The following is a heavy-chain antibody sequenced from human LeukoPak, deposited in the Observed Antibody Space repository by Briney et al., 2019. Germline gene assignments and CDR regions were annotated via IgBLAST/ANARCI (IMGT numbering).Heavy chain of an antibody. CDR3: AKDRGSSWYGYYFDF. J-gene: IGHJ4*02. CDR2: ITSGGTT. V-gene: IGHV3-23*01. D-gene: IGHD6-13*01. Sequence: QTGGSLRLSCAASGFTFSSYGMSWVRQAPGKGPEWVSAITSGGTTYYADSVKGRFTISRDNSKSTLSLLMNSLRADDTAVYFCAKDRGSSWYGYYFDFWGQGTLVTVSS. CDR1: GFTFSSYG.